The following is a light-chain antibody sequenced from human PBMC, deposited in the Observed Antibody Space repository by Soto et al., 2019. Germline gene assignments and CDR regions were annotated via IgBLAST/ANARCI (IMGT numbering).Light chain of an antibody. J-gene: IGKJ4*01. CDR3: QQYGTSFS. CDR2: LTS. Sequence: ETVLTQSPGTLSLSPWERATVSCRASQSVKDRYLAWYQHKPGQAPRLLIYLTSTRATGIPDRFSGSGSGTDFTLTISRLEPEDFAVYYCQQYGTSFSFGGGTKVDIK. CDR1: QSVKDRY. V-gene: IGKV3-20*01.